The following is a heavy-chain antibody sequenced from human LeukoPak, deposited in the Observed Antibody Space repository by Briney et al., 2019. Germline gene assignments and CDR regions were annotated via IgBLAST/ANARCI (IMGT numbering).Heavy chain of an antibody. CDR2: ISDSGGST. Sequence: GGSLRLSCVASVLTFSSYAMSWVRQAPGKGLEWVSGISDSGGSTYSADSVKGRFTIARNNSKNRLLLQLNSLTAEDTAVYYCAKESGSYYNSWFDPWGQGTLVIVSS. V-gene: IGHV3-23*01. CDR1: VLTFSSYA. CDR3: AKESGSYYNSWFDP. J-gene: IGHJ5*02. D-gene: IGHD1-26*01.